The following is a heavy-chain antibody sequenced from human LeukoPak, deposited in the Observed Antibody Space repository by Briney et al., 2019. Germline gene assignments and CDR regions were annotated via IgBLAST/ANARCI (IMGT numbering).Heavy chain of an antibody. Sequence: GGSLRLSCAASGFTVSRSYMIWARQAPGKGLEWVSVIYSGGTTYYADSVKGRFTISRDNSKNTLYLQMNSLRAEDTAVYYCARGRGYSQSNWVDPWGQGTMVTVSS. CDR2: IYSGGTT. CDR1: GFTVSRSY. D-gene: IGHD5-18*01. J-gene: IGHJ5*02. CDR3: ARGRGYSQSNWVDP. V-gene: IGHV3-53*01.